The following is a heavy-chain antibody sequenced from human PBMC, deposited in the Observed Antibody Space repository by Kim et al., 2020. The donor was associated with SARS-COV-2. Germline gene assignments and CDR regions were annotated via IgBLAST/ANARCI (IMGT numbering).Heavy chain of an antibody. V-gene: IGHV3-21*01. CDR1: GFTFSSYS. Sequence: GGSLRLSCAASGFTFSSYSMNWVRQAPGKGLEWVSSISSSSSYIYYADSVKGRFTISRDNAKNSLYLQMNSLRAEDTAVYYCARAYDFWSGYYNAPDCDYWGQGTLVTVSS. J-gene: IGHJ4*02. CDR3: ARAYDFWSGYYNAPDCDY. D-gene: IGHD3-3*01. CDR2: ISSSSSYI.